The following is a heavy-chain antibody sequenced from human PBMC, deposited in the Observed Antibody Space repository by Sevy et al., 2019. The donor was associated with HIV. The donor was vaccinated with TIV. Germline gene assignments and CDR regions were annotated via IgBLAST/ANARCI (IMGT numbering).Heavy chain of an antibody. J-gene: IGHJ4*02. Sequence: ASVKVPCKVSGYTLTELSMHWVRQAPGKGLEWMGGFDPEDGETIYAQKFQGRVTMTEDTSTDTAYMELSSLKSEDTAVYYCTTMEYFYDSSTYLNGDYWGQGTLVTVSS. CDR2: FDPEDGET. D-gene: IGHD3-22*01. CDR3: TTMEYFYDSSTYLNGDY. V-gene: IGHV1-24*01. CDR1: GYTLTELS.